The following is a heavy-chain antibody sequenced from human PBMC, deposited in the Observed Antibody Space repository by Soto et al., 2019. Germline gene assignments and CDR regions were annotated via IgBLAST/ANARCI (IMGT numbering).Heavy chain of an antibody. CDR3: ARGYYDSSGYYVYFY. CDR2: INPNSGGT. V-gene: IGHV1-2*02. J-gene: IGHJ4*02. Sequence: ASVKVSCKASGYTLTGYYMHWVRQAPGQGLEWMGWINPNSGGTNYAQKFQGRVTMTRDTSISTAYMELSRLRSDDTAVYYCARGYYDSSGYYVYFYWGQGTLVTVSS. D-gene: IGHD3-22*01. CDR1: GYTLTGYY.